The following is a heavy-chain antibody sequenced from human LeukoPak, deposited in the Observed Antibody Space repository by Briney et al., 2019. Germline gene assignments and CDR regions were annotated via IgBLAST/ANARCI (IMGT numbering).Heavy chain of an antibody. CDR1: GYTFTSYD. CDR2: MNPNSGNT. D-gene: IGHD3-3*01. J-gene: IGHJ4*02. Sequence: ASVTVSCKASGYTFTSYDINWVRQAPGQGLEWMGWMNPNSGNTGYAQKFQGRVTMTRNTSISTAYMELSSLRSEDTAVYYCARPKRITIFGVVMKRQYYFDYWGQGTLVTVSS. V-gene: IGHV1-8*01. CDR3: ARPKRITIFGVVMKRQYYFDY.